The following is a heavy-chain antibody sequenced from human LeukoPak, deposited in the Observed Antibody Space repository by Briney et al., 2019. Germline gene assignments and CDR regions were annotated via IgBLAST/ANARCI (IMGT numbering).Heavy chain of an antibody. Sequence: GGSLSLSCAASGFTFSSYEMNWVRQAPGKGLEWVSYISSSGSAIYYADSVKGRFTISRDNAKNSLYLQMNSLRAEDTAVYYCALGTTGGGFDYWGEGTLASASS. CDR2: ISSSGSAI. CDR3: ALGTTGGGFDY. J-gene: IGHJ4*02. CDR1: GFTFSSYE. D-gene: IGHD2-8*02. V-gene: IGHV3-48*03.